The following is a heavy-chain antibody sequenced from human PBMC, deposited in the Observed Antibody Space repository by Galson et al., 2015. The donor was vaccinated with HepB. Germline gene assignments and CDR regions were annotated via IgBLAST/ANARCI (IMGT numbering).Heavy chain of an antibody. J-gene: IGHJ5*02. CDR1: GFTFSSYA. Sequence: SLRLSCAASGFTFSSYAMHWVRQAPGKGLEWVAVISYDGSNKYYADSVKGRFTISRDNSKNTLYLQMNSLRAEDTAVYYCAREIGYCSSTSCYNWFDPWGQGTPVTVSS. V-gene: IGHV3-30-3*01. D-gene: IGHD2-2*03. CDR2: ISYDGSNK. CDR3: AREIGYCSSTSCYNWFDP.